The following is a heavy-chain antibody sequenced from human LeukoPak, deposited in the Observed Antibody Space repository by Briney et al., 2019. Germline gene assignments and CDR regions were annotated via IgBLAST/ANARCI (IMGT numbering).Heavy chain of an antibody. D-gene: IGHD2-2*01. J-gene: IGHJ4*02. CDR3: GVLPAATMVRDF. Sequence: PGGSLRLSCAAPGFTFSTYGMHWVCQAPGKGLEWVAVLWVDGINTIYADSVKGPFSISRDTSQNTLYLQMDSLRAEDTAVYFCGVLPAATMVRDFWGQGTLVTVSS. V-gene: IGHV3-33*01. CDR2: LWVDGINT. CDR1: GFTFSTYG.